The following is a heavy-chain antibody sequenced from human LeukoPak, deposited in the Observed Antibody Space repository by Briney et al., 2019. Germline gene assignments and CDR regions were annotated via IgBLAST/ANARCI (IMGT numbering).Heavy chain of an antibody. J-gene: IGHJ4*02. Sequence: SETLSLTCAVSGYSISSGDYWDWIRQSPGKGLEWIGNIFHSGSTYHNPSLKSRVTISVDTSKNEFSLKLSSVTAADTAVYYCARGIYYLIEYWGQGTLVTVSS. D-gene: IGHD3-10*01. V-gene: IGHV4-38-2*01. CDR3: ARGIYYLIEY. CDR2: IFHSGST. CDR1: GYSISSGDY.